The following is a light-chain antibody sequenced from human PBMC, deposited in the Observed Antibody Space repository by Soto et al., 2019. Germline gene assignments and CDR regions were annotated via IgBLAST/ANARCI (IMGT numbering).Light chain of an antibody. CDR2: DAS. CDR3: QQYHNYWT. CDR1: QSISYW. Sequence: DIQLTQSPSTLSASVGDRVTVTCRASQSISYWLAWYQQKSGKAPKLLIYDASSLESGVPSRFSGSGSGTEFTLTISSLQPDDFATYYCQQYHNYWTFGQGTKV. J-gene: IGKJ1*01. V-gene: IGKV1-5*01.